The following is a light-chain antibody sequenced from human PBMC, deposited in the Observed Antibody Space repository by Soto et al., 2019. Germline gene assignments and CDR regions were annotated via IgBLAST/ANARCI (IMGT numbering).Light chain of an antibody. Sequence: EIVLTQSPGTLSLSPGERATLSCRASQRVISSSLAWYQQKPGQAPRLLIYDASNRATGIPARFSGSGSGTDFTLTISSLEPEDFAVYYCQQRSNWPPTFGQGTRLEI. J-gene: IGKJ5*01. CDR1: QRVISSS. CDR2: DAS. CDR3: QQRSNWPPT. V-gene: IGKV3-11*01.